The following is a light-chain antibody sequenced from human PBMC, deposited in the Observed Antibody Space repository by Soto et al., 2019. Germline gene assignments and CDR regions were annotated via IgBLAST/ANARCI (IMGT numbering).Light chain of an antibody. CDR2: GAS. Sequence: EIVMTQSPATRSVSPGERATLSCRASQSVSSNLAWYQQKPGQAPRLLIYGASTRATGIPARFSGSGSGTEFTLTISSLQSEDFAVYCCQQYNNWPPLTFGGGTKVEIK. J-gene: IGKJ4*01. V-gene: IGKV3-15*01. CDR3: QQYNNWPPLT. CDR1: QSVSSN.